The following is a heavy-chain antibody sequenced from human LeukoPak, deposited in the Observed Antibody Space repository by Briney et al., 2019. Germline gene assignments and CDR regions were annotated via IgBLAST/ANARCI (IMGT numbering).Heavy chain of an antibody. D-gene: IGHD5-18*01. CDR2: IYYSGST. V-gene: IGHV4-39*01. CDR3: ARHIGAWGYSYGYLPDY. Sequence: PSETLSLTCTVSGGSISSSSYYWGWIRQPPGKGLEWIGSIYYSGSTYYNPSLKSRVTISVDTSKNQFSLKLSSVTAADTAVYYCARHIGAWGYSYGYLPDYWGQGTLVTVSS. J-gene: IGHJ4*02. CDR1: GGSISSSSYY.